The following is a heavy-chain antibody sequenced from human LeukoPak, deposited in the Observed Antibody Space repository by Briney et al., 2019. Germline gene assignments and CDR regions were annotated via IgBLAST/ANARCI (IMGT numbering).Heavy chain of an antibody. CDR3: ARLSLAAENY. CDR1: GGSISSSSYY. CDR2: IFYSGRT. D-gene: IGHD6-13*01. Sequence: SETLSLTCTVSGGSISSSSYYWGWIRQPPGKGLEWIGSIFYSGRTYYNPSLKSRVTISVDTSNNHFSLNLSSVTAPDTAVYYCARLSLAAENYWGQGTLVTVSS. J-gene: IGHJ4*02. V-gene: IGHV4-39*02.